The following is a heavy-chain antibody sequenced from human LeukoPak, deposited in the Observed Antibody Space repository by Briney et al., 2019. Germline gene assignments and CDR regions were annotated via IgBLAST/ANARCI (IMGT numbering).Heavy chain of an antibody. CDR3: ARDRVGYYGSGSYYKGPSYYYYYYGMDV. V-gene: IGHV3-30-3*01. D-gene: IGHD3-10*01. J-gene: IGHJ6*02. CDR2: ISYDGSNK. CDR1: GFTFSSYA. Sequence: GGSLRLSCAASGFTFSSYAMHWVRQAPGKGLEWVAVISYDGSNKYYADSVKGRFTISRDNSKNTLYLQMNSLRAEDTAVYYCARDRVGYYGSGSYYKGPSYYYYYYGMDVWGQGTTVTVSS.